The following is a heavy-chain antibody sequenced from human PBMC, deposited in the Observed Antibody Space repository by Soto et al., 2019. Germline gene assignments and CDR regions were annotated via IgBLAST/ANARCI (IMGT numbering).Heavy chain of an antibody. V-gene: IGHV3-15*07. CDR1: GFTFSNAW. CDR3: TTDHSATPWRAGSGRNTDYYYYGMDV. Sequence: GGSLRLSCAASGFTFSNAWMNWVRQAPGKGLEWVGRIKSKTDGGTTDYAAPGKGRFTISREDSKNTLYLQMKSLKTEDTAVYYCTTDHSATPWRAGSGRNTDYYYYGMDVWGQGTTVTVSS. D-gene: IGHD3-10*01. J-gene: IGHJ6*02. CDR2: IKSKTDGGTT.